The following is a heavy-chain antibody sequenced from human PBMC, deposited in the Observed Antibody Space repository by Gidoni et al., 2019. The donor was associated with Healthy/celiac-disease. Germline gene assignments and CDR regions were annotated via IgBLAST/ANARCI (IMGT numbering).Heavy chain of an antibody. J-gene: IGHJ4*02. CDR2: ISYDGSNK. Sequence: QVQLVESAGGVVQPGRSLRLSCAASGFTFSSYGMHWVRQDPGKGLEWVAVISYDGSNKYYADSVKGRFTISRDNSKNTLYLQMNSLRAEDTAVYYCAKDATPYYDSSGYPGYWGQGTLVTVSS. CDR3: AKDATPYYDSSGYPGY. CDR1: GFTFSSYG. V-gene: IGHV3-30*18. D-gene: IGHD3-22*01.